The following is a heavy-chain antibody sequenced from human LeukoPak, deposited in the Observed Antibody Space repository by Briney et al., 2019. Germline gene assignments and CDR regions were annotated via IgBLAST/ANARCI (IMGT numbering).Heavy chain of an antibody. Sequence: GGSLRLSCGASEFTFSTYAMTWVRQAPGKGLEWVSHISDGGGRTIYRQSVKGRFTVSRDNSKNALYLRMNSLRAEDTAIYYCTRNEILDDTGSWFAYWGQGTLVTVSS. CDR3: TRNEILDDTGSWFAY. CDR1: EFTFSTYA. V-gene: IGHV3-23*01. D-gene: IGHD6-13*01. J-gene: IGHJ4*02. CDR2: ISDGGGRT.